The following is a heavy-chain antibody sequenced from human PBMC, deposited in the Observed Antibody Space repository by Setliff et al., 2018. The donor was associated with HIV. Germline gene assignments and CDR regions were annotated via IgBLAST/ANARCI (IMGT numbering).Heavy chain of an antibody. CDR3: ARGPAGHYDSTGYYPYY. V-gene: IGHV1-69*13. Sequence: ASVKVSCKASRGTFNNYAISWVRQAPGQGLEWMGGVIPIFGSANYAQRFQGRVTISADESTSTAYLELSSLRSEDTAVYYCARGPAGHYDSTGYYPYYWGQGKLVTVSS. CDR1: RGTFNNYA. D-gene: IGHD3-22*01. J-gene: IGHJ4*02. CDR2: VIPIFGSA.